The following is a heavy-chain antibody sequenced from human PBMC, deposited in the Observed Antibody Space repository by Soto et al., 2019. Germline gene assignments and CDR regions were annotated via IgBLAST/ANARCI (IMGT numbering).Heavy chain of an antibody. CDR3: AGEIASSASGAFDI. J-gene: IGHJ3*02. CDR1: GYSISSGYY. D-gene: IGHD6-19*01. CDR2: IYHSGST. V-gene: IGHV4-38-2*02. Sequence: PSETLSLTCAVSGYSISSGYYWGWIRQPPGKGLEWIGSIYHSGSTYYNPSLKSRVTISVDTSKNQFSLKLSSVTAADTAVYYCAGEIASSASGAFDIWGQGTMVTVSS.